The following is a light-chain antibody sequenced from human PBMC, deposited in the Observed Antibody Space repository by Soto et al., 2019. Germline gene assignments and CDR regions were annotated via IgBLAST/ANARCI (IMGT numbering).Light chain of an antibody. J-gene: IGLJ1*01. Sequence: QSVLTQPPSASGTPGQRVTISCSGGSSNIGSNTVNWYQQLPGTAPKPLIYSTSQRSSGVPGRFSGSKSGASASLSISGLQSEDEADYYCAAWDDRLDVYVFGTGTKVTVL. CDR1: SSNIGSNT. CDR2: STS. CDR3: AAWDDRLDVYV. V-gene: IGLV1-44*01.